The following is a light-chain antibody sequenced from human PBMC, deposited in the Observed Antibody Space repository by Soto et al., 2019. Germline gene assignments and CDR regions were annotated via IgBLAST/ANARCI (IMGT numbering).Light chain of an antibody. J-gene: IGLJ1*01. V-gene: IGLV2-8*01. CDR3: KSYAGRNIV. CDR2: DVS. Sequence: QSALTQPPSASGSPGQSVTISCTGTSSDIGGYNFVSWYQQHPGKAPKLMINDVSKRPSAVPDRFSASKSGNTASLTVSGLKAEDEADYYGKSYAGRNIVFGTGTKVTVL. CDR1: SSDIGGYNF.